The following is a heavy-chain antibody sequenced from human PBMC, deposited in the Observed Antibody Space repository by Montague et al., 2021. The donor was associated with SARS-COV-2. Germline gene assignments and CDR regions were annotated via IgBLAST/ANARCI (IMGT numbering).Heavy chain of an antibody. J-gene: IGHJ3*01. Sequence: SLRLSCVVSGFTFSDYSVNWVRQAPGKGLEWVSSISGTGLYIYYADSVKGRFTISRDNAKNSLYLQMNSLRAEDTAVYYCARDLRTYYYESCGDAFDLWGQGTLVTVSS. CDR1: GFTFSDYS. CDR2: ISGTGLYI. V-gene: IGHV3-21*01. D-gene: IGHD3-22*01. CDR3: ARDLRTYYYESCGDAFDL.